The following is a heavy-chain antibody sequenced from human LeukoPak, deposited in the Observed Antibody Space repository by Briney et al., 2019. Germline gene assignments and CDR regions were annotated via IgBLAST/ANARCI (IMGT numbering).Heavy chain of an antibody. CDR2: ISGSGGTT. CDR3: AKERDDYNPDCQH. D-gene: IGHD5-24*01. Sequence: PGGSLRLSCAASGFTFSSYAMGWVRQAPGKGLEWVSTISGSGGTTFYADSVKGRFTMSRDNSKNTLYLQMNSLRVEDTAVYYCAKERDDYNPDCQHWGGGRLVTVPS. V-gene: IGHV3-23*01. CDR1: GFTFSSYA. J-gene: IGHJ1*01.